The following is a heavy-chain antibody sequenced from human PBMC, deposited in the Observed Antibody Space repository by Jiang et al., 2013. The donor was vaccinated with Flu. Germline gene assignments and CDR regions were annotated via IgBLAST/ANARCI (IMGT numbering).Heavy chain of an antibody. CDR2: IYYSGST. V-gene: IGHV4-39*07. CDR3: ARLIMITFGDFYYFDY. Sequence: GLVKPSETLSLTCTVSGGSISSSSYYWGWIRQPPGKGLEWIGSIYYSGSTYYNPSLKSRVTISVDTSKNQFSLKLSSVTAADTAVYYCARLIMITFGDFYYFDYWGQGTLVTVSS. J-gene: IGHJ4*02. D-gene: IGHD3-16*01. CDR1: GGSISSSSYY.